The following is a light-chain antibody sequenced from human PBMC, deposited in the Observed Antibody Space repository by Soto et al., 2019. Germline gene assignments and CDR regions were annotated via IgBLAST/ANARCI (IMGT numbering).Light chain of an antibody. CDR1: QSISSW. V-gene: IGKV1-5*03. J-gene: IGKJ1*01. CDR3: QHYNTYPWT. Sequence: DIQMTQSPFILSASVGDRVTITCRASQSISSWLAWYQQKPGKAPNLLIYKASHLENGVPSRFSGSGSGTEFTLTISSLQPGDFATDYCQHYNTYPWTFGQATKVDIK. CDR2: KAS.